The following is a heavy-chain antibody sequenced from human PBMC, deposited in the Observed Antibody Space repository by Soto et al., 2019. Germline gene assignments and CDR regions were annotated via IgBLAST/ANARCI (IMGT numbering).Heavy chain of an antibody. Sequence: QLQLQESGPGLLKPSETLSLTCTVSGGSISSSSYYWGWIRQPPGKGLECIGSIYYSGSTSYNPSLKSRVTISVDTSKNQFSLKLSSVTAADTAVYYCARHIRGNSCMDVWGQGTTVTVS. J-gene: IGHJ6*02. CDR1: GGSISSSSYY. V-gene: IGHV4-39*01. D-gene: IGHD2-21*01. CDR2: IYYSGST. CDR3: ARHIRGNSCMDV.